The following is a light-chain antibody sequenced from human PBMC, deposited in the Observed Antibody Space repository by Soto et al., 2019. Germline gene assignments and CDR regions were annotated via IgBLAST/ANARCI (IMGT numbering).Light chain of an antibody. V-gene: IGLV1-40*01. Sequence: QSALTQPPSVSGAPGQRVTISCTGSSSNIGAGYDVHWYQQLPGTAPKLLIDGNIDRPSGVPDRFSGSKSGTSASLAITGLQAEDEADYYCQSYDTSLSGVVFGTGTKLTVL. CDR1: SSNIGAGYD. J-gene: IGLJ1*01. CDR2: GNI. CDR3: QSYDTSLSGVV.